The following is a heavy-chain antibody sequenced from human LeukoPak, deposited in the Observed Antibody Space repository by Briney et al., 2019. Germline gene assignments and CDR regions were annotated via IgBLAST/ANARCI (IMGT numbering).Heavy chain of an antibody. J-gene: IGHJ4*02. V-gene: IGHV3-64D*09. CDR2: ISSNGGST. CDR1: GFTFSSYA. Sequence: GGSLRLSCSASGFTFSSYAMHWVRQAPGKGLEYVSAISSNGGSTYYADSVKGRLTISRDNSKNTLYLQMSSLRAEDTAVYYCVKGYDSSGPAYYFDYWGQGTLVTVSS. CDR3: VKGYDSSGPAYYFDY. D-gene: IGHD3-22*01.